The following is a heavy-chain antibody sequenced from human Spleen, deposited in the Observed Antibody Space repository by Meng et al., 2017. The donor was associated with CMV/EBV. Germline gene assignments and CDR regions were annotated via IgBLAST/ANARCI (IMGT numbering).Heavy chain of an antibody. Sequence: SRSRYYWGWIRQSPGKGLEWIGTIYYSGDTYYNPSLNSRVTMSVDTSRTQFSLKVRSVTAADTAVYFCARGPPLDVVVVPAPHFDSWGQGALVTVSS. CDR1: SRSRYY. D-gene: IGHD2-2*01. CDR2: IYYSGDT. V-gene: IGHV4-39*07. J-gene: IGHJ4*02. CDR3: ARGPPLDVVVVPAPHFDS.